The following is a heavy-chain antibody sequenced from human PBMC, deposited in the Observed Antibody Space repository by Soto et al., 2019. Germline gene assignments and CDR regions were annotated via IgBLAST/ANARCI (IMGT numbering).Heavy chain of an antibody. CDR1: GFTLSSYA. D-gene: IGHD4-4*01. J-gene: IGHJ4*02. CDR2: SSGSGGST. Sequence: GGSLRLSCAASGFTLSSYAMSWVRQAPEKGLEWVSASSGSGGSTYYADSVKGRFTISRDNSKNTLYLQMNSLRAEDTFVYYCAKEVTDRSDYWGQGTLVTVSS. CDR3: AKEVTDRSDY. V-gene: IGHV3-23*01.